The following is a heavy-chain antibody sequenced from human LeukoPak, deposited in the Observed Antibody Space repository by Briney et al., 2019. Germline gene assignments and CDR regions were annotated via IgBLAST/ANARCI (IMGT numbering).Heavy chain of an antibody. J-gene: IGHJ6*03. CDR1: GFTFSDYN. D-gene: IGHD6-19*01. Sequence: GGSLRLSCAASGFTFSDYNMRWIRQAPGKGLEWVSSISRSGSTKYYADSVKGRFTISRDNAKNSLFLQMNSLRAEDTAVYYCARIESSGWYAEYYYYYMDVWGKGTTVTVSS. CDR2: ISRSGSTK. CDR3: ARIESSGWYAEYYYYYMDV. V-gene: IGHV3-11*04.